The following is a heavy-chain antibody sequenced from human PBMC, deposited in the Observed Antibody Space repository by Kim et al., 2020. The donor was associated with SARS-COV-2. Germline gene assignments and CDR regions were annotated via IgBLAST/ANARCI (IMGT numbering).Heavy chain of an antibody. D-gene: IGHD2-15*01. CDR1: GYIFSNYA. CDR2: ISDDGHSK. Sequence: GGSLRLSCAGSGYIFSNYAMHWVRQAPGKGLEWVAVISDDGHSKDYTDSVKGRFTISRDNYNNALYLQMNSLRDEDTAVYFCAREARRFCSGTSCQIDY. V-gene: IGHV3-30*04. CDR3: AREARRFCSGTSCQIDY. J-gene: IGHJ4*01.